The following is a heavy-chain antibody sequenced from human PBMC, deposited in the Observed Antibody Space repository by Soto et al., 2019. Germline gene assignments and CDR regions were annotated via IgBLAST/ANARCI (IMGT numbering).Heavy chain of an antibody. CDR2: ISDSGDSA. V-gene: IGHV3-23*01. Sequence: GGSLRLSCAASGFTFSIYGMSWVRQVPGKGLEWVSTISDSGDSAYYADSVKGRFTISRDNSKNTLYLQMNSLRAEDTAVYYCARPYGGKIGDAPDLWGQGTMVNVS. CDR3: ARPYGGKIGDAPDL. CDR1: GFTFSIYG. J-gene: IGHJ3*01. D-gene: IGHD2-15*01.